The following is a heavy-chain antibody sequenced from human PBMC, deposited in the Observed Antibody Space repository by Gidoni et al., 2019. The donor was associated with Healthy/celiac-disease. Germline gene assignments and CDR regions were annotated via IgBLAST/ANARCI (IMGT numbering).Heavy chain of an antibody. V-gene: IGHV3-23*01. CDR1: GFTFSSYA. D-gene: IGHD3-3*01. CDR3: AKALWSGSGY. J-gene: IGHJ4*02. CDR2: ISGSGGST. Sequence: EVQLLESGGGLVQPGGSLRLSCAASGFTFSSYAMSWVRQAPGKGLEGVSDISGSGGSTYYADSVKGRFTISRDNSKNTLYLKMNSLRAEDTAVYYCAKALWSGSGYWGQGTLVTVSS.